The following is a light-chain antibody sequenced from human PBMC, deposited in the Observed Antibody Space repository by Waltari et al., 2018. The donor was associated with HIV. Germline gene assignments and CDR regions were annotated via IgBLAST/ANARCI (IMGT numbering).Light chain of an antibody. CDR3: STWDNSLSHWV. Sequence: QSVVTQPPSASGTPGQNISISCPGDIAHLGGNFVYWYQQRPGTAPRLLIYRNDQRPSGVPDRFSGSKSATSASLAISGLRSEDEGDYHCSTWDNSLSHWVFGGGTKVTVL. V-gene: IGLV1-47*01. CDR2: RND. CDR1: IAHLGGNF. J-gene: IGLJ3*02.